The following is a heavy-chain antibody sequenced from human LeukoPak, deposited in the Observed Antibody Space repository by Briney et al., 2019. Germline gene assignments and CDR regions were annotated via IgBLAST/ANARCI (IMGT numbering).Heavy chain of an antibody. CDR1: GGSISSYY. CDR2: IYYSGST. D-gene: IGHD1-14*01. Sequence: SETLSLTCTVSGGSISSYYWSWIRQPPGKGLEWIGYIYYSGSTNYNPSLKSRVTLSVDTSKNQFSLKLTSVTAADTAVYYCARARFNQAYYYMDVWGKGTTVTVSS. J-gene: IGHJ6*03. V-gene: IGHV4-59*01. CDR3: ARARFNQAYYYMDV.